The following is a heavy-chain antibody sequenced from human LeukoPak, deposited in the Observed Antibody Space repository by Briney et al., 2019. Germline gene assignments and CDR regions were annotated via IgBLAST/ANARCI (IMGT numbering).Heavy chain of an antibody. V-gene: IGHV3-66*01. CDR2: IYTGGTT. Sequence: PGGSLRLSCAASGFTFSNFAMNWVRQAPGKGLEWVSIIYTGGTTHYADSLKDRFTISRDDSKNTLYLQMNSLRAEDTAVYYCARDSSSYYFDYWGQGTLVTVSS. D-gene: IGHD6-6*01. CDR1: GFTFSNFA. J-gene: IGHJ4*02. CDR3: ARDSSSYYFDY.